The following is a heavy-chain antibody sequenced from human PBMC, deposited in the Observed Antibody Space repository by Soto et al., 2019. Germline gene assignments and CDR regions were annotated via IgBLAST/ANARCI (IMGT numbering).Heavy chain of an antibody. V-gene: IGHV3-23*01. Sequence: GGSLRLSCAASGFTFSSYAMSWVRQAPGKGLEWVSAISGSGGSTYYADSVKGRFTISRDNSKNTLYLQMNSLRAEDTAVYYCAKYPRGGVVPAAMDVWGQGTTVTVSS. CDR1: GFTFSSYA. CDR2: ISGSGGST. CDR3: AKYPRGGVVPAAMDV. D-gene: IGHD2-2*01. J-gene: IGHJ6*02.